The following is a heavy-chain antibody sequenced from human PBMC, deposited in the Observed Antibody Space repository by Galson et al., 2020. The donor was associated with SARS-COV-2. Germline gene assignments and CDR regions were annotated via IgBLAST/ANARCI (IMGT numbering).Heavy chain of an antibody. CDR3: LGGNYYFDY. D-gene: IGHD1-26*01. Sequence: GESLKISCAASGFTFSGSAIHWVRQASGKGLQWVGRIRSKPNNYATTYNATVQGRFTISRDDSKNTAYLQMNSLKTEDTAVYYCLGGNYYFDYWGQGTLVTVSS. CDR2: IRSKPNNYAT. V-gene: IGHV3-73*01. J-gene: IGHJ4*02. CDR1: GFTFSGSA.